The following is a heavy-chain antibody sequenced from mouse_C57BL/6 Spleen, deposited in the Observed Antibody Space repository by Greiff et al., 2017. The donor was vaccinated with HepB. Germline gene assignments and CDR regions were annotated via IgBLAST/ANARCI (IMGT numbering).Heavy chain of an antibody. CDR3: ANRQLFAY. CDR1: GYTFTSYW. CDR2: IDPSDSYT. D-gene: IGHD3-2*01. Sequence: QVQLQQPGAELVKPGASVKLSCKASGYTFTSYWMQWVKQRPGQGLEWIGEIDPSDSYTNYNQKFKGKATLTVDTSSSTAYMQLSSLTSEDSAVYYCANRQLFAYWGQGTLVTVSA. J-gene: IGHJ3*01. V-gene: IGHV1-50*01.